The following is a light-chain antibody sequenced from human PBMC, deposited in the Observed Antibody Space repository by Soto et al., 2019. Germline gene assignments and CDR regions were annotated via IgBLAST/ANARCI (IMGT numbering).Light chain of an antibody. CDR1: QSISGY. J-gene: IGKJ5*01. CDR3: QQYLRYPLT. CDR2: QVS. Sequence: DIQMTQSPSTLSASVGDRVTITCRASQSISGYLAWYQQKPWKAPNLLIYQVSTLQSGAPSRFSGSGFGTEFPLTTSSLHPDDFAAYSCQQYLRYPLTFGQGTRPEIK. V-gene: IGKV1-5*03.